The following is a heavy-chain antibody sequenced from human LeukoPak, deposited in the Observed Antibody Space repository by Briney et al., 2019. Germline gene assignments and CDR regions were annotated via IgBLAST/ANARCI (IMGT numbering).Heavy chain of an antibody. D-gene: IGHD3-22*01. J-gene: IGHJ4*02. V-gene: IGHV4-39*01. CDR3: ASPEDYDSSGYYFRFDY. Sequence: PSETLSLTCTVSGGSISSSSCYWGWIRQPPGKGLEWIGSIYYSGSTYYNPSLKSRVTISVDTSKNQFSLKLSSVTAADTAVYYCASPEDYDSSGYYFRFDYWGQGTLVTVSS. CDR1: GGSISSSSCY. CDR2: IYYSGST.